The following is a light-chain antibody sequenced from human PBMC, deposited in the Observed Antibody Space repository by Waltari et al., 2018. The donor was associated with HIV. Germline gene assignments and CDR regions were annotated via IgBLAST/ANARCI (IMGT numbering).Light chain of an antibody. J-gene: IGKJ3*01. CDR1: QSINNN. Sequence: IMMTQSPAIPSVAPGERVTPSCRASQSINNNLAWYQQKPGQGPRLLIYGAASRATGIPARFSGSGSGTEFTLTISSLQSEDFAVYFCQQYSNWLLTFGPGTKVDI. V-gene: IGKV3-15*01. CDR2: GAA. CDR3: QQYSNWLLT.